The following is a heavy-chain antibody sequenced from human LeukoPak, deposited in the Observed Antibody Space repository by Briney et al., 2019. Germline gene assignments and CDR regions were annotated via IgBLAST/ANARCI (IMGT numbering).Heavy chain of an antibody. D-gene: IGHD2-2*01. CDR2: ISGSGGST. CDR1: GFTFSSYA. V-gene: IGHV3-23*01. CDR3: ANIVIVPAATFDY. J-gene: IGHJ4*02. Sequence: GGSLRLSCAASGFTFSSYARNWVRQAPGKGLEWISAISGSGGSTYYADSVKGRFTISRDNSKNTLYLQMNSLRAEDTAVYYCANIVIVPAATFDYWGQGTLVTVSS.